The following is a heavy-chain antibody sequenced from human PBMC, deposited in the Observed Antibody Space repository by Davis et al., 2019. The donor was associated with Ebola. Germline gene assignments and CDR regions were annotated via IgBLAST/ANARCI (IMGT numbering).Heavy chain of an antibody. V-gene: IGHV1-46*01. Sequence: ASVKVSCKASGYSFRTKYMNWVRQAPGHGLKWMGLINPNDGSTTYAQEFQDRVTMTRDTSTNTMYLEIRNLTFEDTAVYYCVIISMTWGQGSLVTVTS. CDR3: VIISMT. CDR1: GYSFRTKY. D-gene: IGHD2-21*02. J-gene: IGHJ4*01. CDR2: INPNDGST.